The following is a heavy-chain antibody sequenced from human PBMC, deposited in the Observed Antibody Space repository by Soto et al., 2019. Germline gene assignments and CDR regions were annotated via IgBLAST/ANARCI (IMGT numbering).Heavy chain of an antibody. J-gene: IGHJ4*02. CDR1: GFTFSGYY. D-gene: IGHD3-10*01. Sequence: QVQLVESGGGLVKPGGSLRLSCAASGFTFSGYYMTWIRQAPGQGLEWVSKISGSGATIHYADSVKGRFTVSRDNAKNSLYLQMDSLRAEDTAVYYCAADPYYYASAYWGQGTLLTVSS. V-gene: IGHV3-11*01. CDR2: ISGSGATI. CDR3: AADPYYYASAY.